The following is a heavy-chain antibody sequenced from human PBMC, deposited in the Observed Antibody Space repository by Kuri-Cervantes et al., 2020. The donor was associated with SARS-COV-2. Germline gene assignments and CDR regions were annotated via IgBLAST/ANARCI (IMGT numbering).Heavy chain of an antibody. J-gene: IGHJ6*02. D-gene: IGHD2-2*02. CDR3: ARGGIVVPAAITYYYGMDV. CDR1: GFTFSSYD. Sequence: GGSLRLSCAASGFTFSSYDMHWVRQATGKGLEWVSAIGTAGDTYYPGSVKGRFTISRENAKNSLYLQMNSLRAGDTAVYYCARGGIVVPAAITYYYGMDVWGQGTTVTVSS. V-gene: IGHV3-13*01. CDR2: IGTAGDT.